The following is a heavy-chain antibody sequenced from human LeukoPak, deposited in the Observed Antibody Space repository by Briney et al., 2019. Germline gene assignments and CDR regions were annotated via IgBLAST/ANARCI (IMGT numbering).Heavy chain of an antibody. CDR3: AKASSITMIVVVISPFDY. D-gene: IGHD3-22*01. V-gene: IGHV3-30-3*01. CDR1: GFTFSSYA. CDR2: ISYDGSNK. J-gene: IGHJ4*02. Sequence: GESLKISCAASGFTFSSYAMHWVRQAPGKGLEWVAVISYDGSNKYYADSVKGRFTISRDNSKNTLYLQMNSLRAEDTAVYYCAKASSITMIVVVISPFDYWGQGTLVTVSS.